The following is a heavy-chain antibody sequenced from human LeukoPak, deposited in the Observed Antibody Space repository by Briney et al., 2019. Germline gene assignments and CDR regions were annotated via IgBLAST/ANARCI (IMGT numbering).Heavy chain of an antibody. CDR1: GYTFTSYA. D-gene: IGHD5-18*01. CDR2: INTNTGNP. J-gene: IGHJ4*02. V-gene: IGHV7-4-1*02. Sequence: ASVKVSCKASGYTFTSYAMNWVRQAPGQGLEWMGWINTNTGNPAYAQGFTGRFVFSLDTSVSTAYLQISSLKADDTAVYYCAREVAIGRAAMEGLLHWGQGTLVTVSS. CDR3: AREVAIGRAAMEGLLH.